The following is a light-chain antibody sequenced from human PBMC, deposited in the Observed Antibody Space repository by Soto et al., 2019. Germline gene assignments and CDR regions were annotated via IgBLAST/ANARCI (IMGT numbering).Light chain of an antibody. V-gene: IGKV3-15*01. CDR2: DKY. CDR3: QQYSNWPPIT. Sequence: SVMTQSPGSLSVALVERGTLSWKASQSVSIHLAWYQQQPGQAPRLLIHDKYTRATGIPARFSGSGSGTEFTLTISSLQSEAFAVYYCQQYSNWPPITFGQGTRLEIK. J-gene: IGKJ5*01. CDR1: QSVSIH.